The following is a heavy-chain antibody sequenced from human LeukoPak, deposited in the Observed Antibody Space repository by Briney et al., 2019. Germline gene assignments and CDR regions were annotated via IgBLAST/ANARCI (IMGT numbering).Heavy chain of an antibody. CDR2: KDYSGST. Sequence: SETLSLTCTVSGGSISRYYWSWIRQPPGKGLEWIGYKDYSGSTNYNRSLKSRVTISVDTSKNQFSLKLSSVTAADTAVYYCARVYYSSSYDYWYFDLWGRGTLDTVSS. V-gene: IGHV4-59*01. D-gene: IGHD6-13*01. CDR1: GGSISRYY. CDR3: ARVYYSSSYDYWYFDL. J-gene: IGHJ2*01.